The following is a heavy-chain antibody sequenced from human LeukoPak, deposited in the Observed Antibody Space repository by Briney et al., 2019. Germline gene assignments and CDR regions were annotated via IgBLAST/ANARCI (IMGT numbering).Heavy chain of an antibody. V-gene: IGHV3-48*01. CDR2: ISSSSSTI. Sequence: GGSLRLSCAASGFTFSSYSMNWVRQAPGKGLEWVSYISSSSSTIYYADSVKGRFTISRDNAKNSLYLQMNSLRAEDTAVYYCARDRSPYGSGSYHDYWGQGTLVTVSS. CDR1: GFTFSSYS. CDR3: ARDRSPYGSGSYHDY. D-gene: IGHD3-10*01. J-gene: IGHJ4*02.